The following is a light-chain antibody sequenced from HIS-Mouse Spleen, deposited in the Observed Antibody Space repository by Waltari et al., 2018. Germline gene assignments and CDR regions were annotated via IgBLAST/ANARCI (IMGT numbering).Light chain of an antibody. V-gene: IGLV2-18*01. CDR1: SSDVGSYNR. Sequence: ALTQPPSVSGSPGQSVTISCTGTSSDVGSYNRVSWYQQPPGTAPKLMIYEVSNRPSGVPDRFSGSKSGNTASLTIAGLQAEDEADYYCSLYTSSSTLVFGGGTKLTVL. CDR3: SLYTSSSTLV. CDR2: EVS. J-gene: IGLJ2*01.